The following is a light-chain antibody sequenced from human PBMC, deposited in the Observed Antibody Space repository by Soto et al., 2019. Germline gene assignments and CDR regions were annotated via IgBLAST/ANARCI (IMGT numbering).Light chain of an antibody. CDR1: SSDVGGYNY. Sequence: QSVLTQPASVSGSPGQSITISCTGTSSDVGGYNYVSWYQQHPGKAPKLMIYDVSNRPSGVSNRFSGSKSGNTASLTISGLQAEDEADYSCSSYTTSSTYVFRPGTKVPDL. CDR2: DVS. V-gene: IGLV2-14*01. CDR3: SSYTTSSTYV. J-gene: IGLJ1*01.